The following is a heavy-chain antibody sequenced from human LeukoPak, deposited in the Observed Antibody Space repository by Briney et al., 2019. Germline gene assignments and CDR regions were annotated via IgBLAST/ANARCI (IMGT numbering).Heavy chain of an antibody. CDR3: AKPAGDRGSFFDY. CDR2: ISSSSSAI. J-gene: IGHJ4*02. CDR1: GFTFSSYS. Sequence: PGGSLRLSCAASGFTFSSYSMNWVRQAPGEGLEWVSYISSSSSAIYYADSVKGRFTISRDNSKNTLYLQMNSLRAEDTAVYYCAKPAGDRGSFFDYWGQGTLVTVSS. D-gene: IGHD7-27*01. V-gene: IGHV3-48*01.